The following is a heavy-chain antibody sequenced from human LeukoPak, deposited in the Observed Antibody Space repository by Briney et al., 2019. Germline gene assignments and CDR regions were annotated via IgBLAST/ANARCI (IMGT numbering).Heavy chain of an antibody. CDR1: GFDASANS. J-gene: IGHJ5*02. V-gene: IGHV3-66*02. Sequence: PGGSLRLSCAASGFDASANSMNWVRQAPGKGLEWVSVVYSGGATHYADSIKGRFTISRDKSKNTLYLQMHSLRPEDTAVYYCVRVRLNWFVHWGQGTPVTVAS. CDR2: VYSGGAT. CDR3: VRVRLNWFVH.